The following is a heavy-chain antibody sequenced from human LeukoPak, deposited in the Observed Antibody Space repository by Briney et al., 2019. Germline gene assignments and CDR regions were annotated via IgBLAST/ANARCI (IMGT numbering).Heavy chain of an antibody. J-gene: IGHJ4*02. CDR2: ITTTVGDT. D-gene: IGHD4-17*01. Sequence: GGSLRLSCVASGFTFTDYAMTWVRQPPGRRLEWVSTITTTVGDTHYADSVKGRFTISRDNSKNTLYLQMNSLRAEDTAVYYCARAMTTVTTPYGYWGQGTLVTVSS. CDR1: GFTFTDYA. V-gene: IGHV3-23*01. CDR3: ARAMTTVTTPYGY.